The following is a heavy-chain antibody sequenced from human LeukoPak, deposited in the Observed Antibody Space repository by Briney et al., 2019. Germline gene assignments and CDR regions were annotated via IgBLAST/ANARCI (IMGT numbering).Heavy chain of an antibody. V-gene: IGHV3-23*01. Sequence: GGSQRLSCAASGFTFSSYAMSWVRQAPGKGLEWVSAISGSGGSTYYADSVKGRFTISRDNSKNTLYLQMNSLRAEDTAVYYCAKESNYDILTGLFDYWGQGTLVTVSS. CDR2: ISGSGGST. J-gene: IGHJ4*02. CDR3: AKESNYDILTGLFDY. D-gene: IGHD3-9*01. CDR1: GFTFSSYA.